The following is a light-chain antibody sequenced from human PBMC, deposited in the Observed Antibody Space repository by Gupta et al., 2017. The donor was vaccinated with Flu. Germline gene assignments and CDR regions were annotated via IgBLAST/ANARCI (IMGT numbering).Light chain of an antibody. V-gene: IGLV2-18*02. J-gene: IGLJ1*01. Sequence: SVTISCTGTSSDVGSYNGVSWYQQPPGTAPKLMIYEVSKRPSGVPDRFSGSKSGNTASLTISGLQAEDEADYYCSSYTSSSTYVFGTGTKVTVL. CDR1: SSDVGSYNG. CDR3: SSYTSSSTYV. CDR2: EVS.